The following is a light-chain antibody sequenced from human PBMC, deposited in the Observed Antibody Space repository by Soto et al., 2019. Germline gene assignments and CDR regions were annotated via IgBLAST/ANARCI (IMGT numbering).Light chain of an antibody. J-gene: IGLJ2*01. Sequence: SYELTQPPSVSVAPGQTARITCGGNNIGSKSVHWYQQKPGQAPVLVVYDDSDRPPGIPERFSGSNSGNTATLTISRVEAGDEADYYCQVWDSSSGVVFGGGTKLTVL. CDR1: NIGSKS. CDR2: DDS. CDR3: QVWDSSSGVV. V-gene: IGLV3-21*02.